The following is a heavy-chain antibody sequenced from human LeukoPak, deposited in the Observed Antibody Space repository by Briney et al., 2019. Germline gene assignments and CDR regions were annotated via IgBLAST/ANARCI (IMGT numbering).Heavy chain of an antibody. CDR2: IYTSGST. Sequence: SETLSLTCTVSGGSISSYYWSWIRQPAGKGLEWIGRIYTSGSTNYNPSLKSRVTMSVDTSKNQFSLKLSSVTATDTAVYYCARVAYYYDSSGYYRYYFDYWGQGTLVTVSS. D-gene: IGHD3-22*01. CDR3: ARVAYYYDSSGYYRYYFDY. CDR1: GGSISSYY. J-gene: IGHJ4*02. V-gene: IGHV4-4*07.